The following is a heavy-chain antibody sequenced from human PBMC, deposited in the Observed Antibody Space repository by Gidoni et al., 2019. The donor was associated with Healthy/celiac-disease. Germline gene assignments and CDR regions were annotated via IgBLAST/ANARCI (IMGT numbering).Heavy chain of an antibody. D-gene: IGHD5-12*01. V-gene: IGHV1-69*04. CDR1: GAPFRRYA. CDR2: IIPILGIA. J-gene: IGHJ6*02. Sequence: QVQLVQSGAGVKKPGSSVKVSGKAYGAPFRRYAIRWVRQAPGQGLEWMGRIIPILGIANYAQKFQGRVTITADKSTSTAYMELSSLRSEDTAVYYCAREGVDIVARCGMDVWGQGTTVTVSS. CDR3: AREGVDIVARCGMDV.